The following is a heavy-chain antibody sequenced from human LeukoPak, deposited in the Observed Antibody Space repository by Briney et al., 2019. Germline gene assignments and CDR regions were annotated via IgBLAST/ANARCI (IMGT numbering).Heavy chain of an antibody. J-gene: IGHJ5*02. CDR1: EYRFTDKY. CDR3: ARAGGRSWFDP. CDR2: INPNSGGT. V-gene: IGHV1-2*02. Sequence: ASVKVSCKASEYRFTDKYMHLVRQAPGQGLEWMGRINPNSGGTNYAQKFQGRVTMTTDTSMSTAYMELSRLTSDDTAVYYCARAGGRSWFDPWGQGTLVTVSS.